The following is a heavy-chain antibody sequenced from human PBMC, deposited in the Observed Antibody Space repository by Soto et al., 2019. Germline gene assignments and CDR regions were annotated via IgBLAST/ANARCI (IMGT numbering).Heavy chain of an antibody. CDR1: GFTFSSYA. D-gene: IGHD2-15*01. J-gene: IGHJ4*02. CDR3: AKDALCSGGSCYFDY. V-gene: IGHV3-23*01. Sequence: GGSLRLSCAASGFTFSSYAMSWVRQAPGKGLEWVSAISGSGGSTYYADSVKGRFTISRDNSKNTLYLQMNSLRAEETAVYYCAKDALCSGGSCYFDYWGQGTLVTVSS. CDR2: ISGSGGST.